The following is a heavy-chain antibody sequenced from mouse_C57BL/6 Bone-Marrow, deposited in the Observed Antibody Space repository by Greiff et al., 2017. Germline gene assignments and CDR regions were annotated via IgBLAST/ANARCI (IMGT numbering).Heavy chain of an antibody. D-gene: IGHD2-4*01. J-gene: IGHJ3*01. Sequence: EVKLMESGGGLVQPGGSMKLSCVASGFTFSNYWMNWVRQSPEKGLEWVAQIRLKSDNYATHYAESVKGRFTISRDDSKSSVYLQMTNLRAEDTGIYYCTVGYDYDVGFAYWGQGTLVTVSA. V-gene: IGHV6-3*01. CDR1: GFTFSNYW. CDR3: TVGYDYDVGFAY. CDR2: IRLKSDNYAT.